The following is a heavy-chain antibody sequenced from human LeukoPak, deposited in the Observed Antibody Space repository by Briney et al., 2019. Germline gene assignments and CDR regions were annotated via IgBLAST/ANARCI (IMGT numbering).Heavy chain of an antibody. V-gene: IGHV4-59*01. J-gene: IGHJ4*02. CDR2: IYYSGST. Sequence: PSETPSLTCTVSGGSISSYYWSWIRQPPGKGLEWIGYIYYSGSTNYNPSLKSRVTISVDTSKNQFSLKLSSVTAADTAVYYCAGVSGSYRHNYFDYWGQGTLVTVSS. CDR3: AGVSGSYRHNYFDY. D-gene: IGHD1-26*01. CDR1: GGSISSYY.